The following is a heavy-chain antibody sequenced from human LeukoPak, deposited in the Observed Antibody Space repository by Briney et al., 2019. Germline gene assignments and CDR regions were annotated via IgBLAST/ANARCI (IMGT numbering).Heavy chain of an antibody. D-gene: IGHD3-3*01. V-gene: IGHV1-18*01. CDR2: ISAYNGKK. Sequence: AAVTVSFKGSVYTFTNYGSSWVRQAPGQGGEGMGWISAYNGKKNYAQKLQGRVNMTTDTSTSTAYIELRSLRSDDTAVYYCARALDSSYYDFWSGSHTYYFDYWGQGTLVTVSS. CDR3: ARALDSSYYDFWSGSHTYYFDY. CDR1: VYTFTNYG. J-gene: IGHJ4*02.